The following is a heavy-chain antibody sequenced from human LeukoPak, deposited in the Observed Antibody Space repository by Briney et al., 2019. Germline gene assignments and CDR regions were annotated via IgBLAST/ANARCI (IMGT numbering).Heavy chain of an antibody. D-gene: IGHD3-3*01. CDR3: ARDYDLITIFAVDAWFDP. J-gene: IGHJ5*02. V-gene: IGHV1-2*02. Sequence: ASVKVSCKASGYTFTGYYMHWVRQAPGQGLEWMGWINPNSGGTNYAQKFQGRVTMTRDTSISTAYMELSRLRSADMAVYSCARDYDLITIFAVDAWFDPWGQGTLVTVSS. CDR1: GYTFTGYY. CDR2: INPNSGGT.